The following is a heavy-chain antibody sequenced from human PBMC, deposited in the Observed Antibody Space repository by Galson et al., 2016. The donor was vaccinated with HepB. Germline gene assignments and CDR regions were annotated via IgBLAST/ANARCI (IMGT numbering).Heavy chain of an antibody. J-gene: IGHJ6*02. CDR3: ARKAIFEEMYKFDV. Sequence: SLRLSCATSGFNVGDYAMSWVRQAPGKGLEWVSHISNSGSMESFADSVKARFTMSRDNAKNAVSLHMSSLRVEDTAVYYCARKAIFEEMYKFDVWGRGTTVIVSS. V-gene: IGHV3-11*01. CDR1: GFNVGDYA. CDR2: ISNSGSME. D-gene: IGHD3-3*01.